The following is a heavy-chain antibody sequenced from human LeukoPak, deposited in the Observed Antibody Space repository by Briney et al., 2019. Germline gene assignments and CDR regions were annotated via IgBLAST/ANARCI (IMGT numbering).Heavy chain of an antibody. D-gene: IGHD6-19*01. CDR1: GYTFSNYG. Sequence: ASVKVSCKASGYTFSNYGISWVRQAPGQGLEGMGWISTYIDKTKYAQKFQGRVTMTTDPSTSTAYMEVTSLRYDDTAVYYCARGKKPGVGVAGTGYFFDPWGQGTLVTVSS. CDR2: ISTYIDKT. J-gene: IGHJ5*02. CDR3: ARGKKPGVGVAGTGYFFDP. V-gene: IGHV1-18*01.